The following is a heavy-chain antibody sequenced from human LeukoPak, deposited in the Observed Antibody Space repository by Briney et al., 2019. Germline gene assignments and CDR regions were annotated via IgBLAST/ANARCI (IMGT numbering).Heavy chain of an antibody. D-gene: IGHD3-22*01. CDR2: ISRNSGSI. CDR3: AKGNYYDSSGHIDY. V-gene: IGHV3-9*03. Sequence: GGSLRLSCAASGFTFDDYAMHWVRQAPGKGLEWVSGISRNSGSIGYADSVKGRFTVSRDNAKNSLYLQMNSLRAEDMALYYCAKGNYYDSSGHIDYWGQGTLVTVSS. CDR1: GFTFDDYA. J-gene: IGHJ4*02.